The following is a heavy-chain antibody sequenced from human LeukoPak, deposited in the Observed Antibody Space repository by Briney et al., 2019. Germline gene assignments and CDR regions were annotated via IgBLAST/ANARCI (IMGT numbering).Heavy chain of an antibody. V-gene: IGHV4-59*01. J-gene: IGHJ4*02. CDR1: GGSISSYY. Sequence: SETLSFTCTGSGGSISSYYWSWIRQPPGKGLEWIGYIYYSGSTNYNPSLKSRVTISVDTSKNQFSLKLSSVTAADTAVYYCARVANSGYDYWSQGTLVTVSS. CDR3: ARVANSGYDY. D-gene: IGHD5-12*01. CDR2: IYYSGST.